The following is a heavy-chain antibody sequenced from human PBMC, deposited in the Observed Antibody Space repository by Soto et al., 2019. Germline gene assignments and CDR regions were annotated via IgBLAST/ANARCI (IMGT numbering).Heavy chain of an antibody. J-gene: IGHJ4*02. Sequence: EVQLVESGGGLVQPGGSLRLSCAASGFTFPTSWMAWVRLFPGNGLEWVANIDQDGTETNYVDSVKGRFTISRDNAKNSLFLQMNSLRAEDTAVYYCARDAGFDRFDYWGQGTLVTVSS. CDR2: IDQDGTET. V-gene: IGHV3-7*01. CDR3: ARDAGFDRFDY. CDR1: GFTFPTSW.